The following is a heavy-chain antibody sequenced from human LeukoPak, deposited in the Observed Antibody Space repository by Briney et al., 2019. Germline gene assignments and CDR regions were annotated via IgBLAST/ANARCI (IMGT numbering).Heavy chain of an antibody. J-gene: IGHJ4*02. CDR1: GFTFSNSE. D-gene: IGHD6-6*01. Sequence: GGSLRLSCEASGFTFSNSEMIWVRQAPGKGLEWLSYIGSGDDITYYADSVKGRFTISRDNAKNLLFLQMNSLRAEDTALYYCARVGAAHVNLDYWGQGTLVTVSS. V-gene: IGHV3-48*03. CDR2: IGSGDDIT. CDR3: ARVGAAHVNLDY.